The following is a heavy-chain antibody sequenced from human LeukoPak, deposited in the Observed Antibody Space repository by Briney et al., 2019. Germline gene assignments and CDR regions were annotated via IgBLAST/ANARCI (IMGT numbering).Heavy chain of an antibody. CDR2: IIPIFGTA. CDR1: GGTFSNYA. Sequence: ASVKVSCKASGGTFSNYAISWVRQAPGQGLEWMGGIIPIFGTANYAQKFQGRVTITADESTSTAYMELSSLRSEDTAVYYCARAVAGIQSYFDYWGQGTLVTVSS. V-gene: IGHV1-69*13. D-gene: IGHD6-19*01. J-gene: IGHJ4*02. CDR3: ARAVAGIQSYFDY.